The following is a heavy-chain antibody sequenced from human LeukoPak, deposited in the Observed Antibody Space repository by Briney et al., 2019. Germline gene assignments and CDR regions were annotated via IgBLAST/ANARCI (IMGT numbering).Heavy chain of an antibody. Sequence: ASVKVSCKASGYTFTGYYMHWVRQAPGQGPEWMGWINPNSGGTNYAQKFQGRVTMTRDTSISTAYMELSRLRSDDTAVYYCARGSGIVLMVYANWFDPWGQGTLVTVSS. D-gene: IGHD2-8*01. CDR3: ARGSGIVLMVYANWFDP. CDR2: INPNSGGT. CDR1: GYTFTGYY. J-gene: IGHJ5*02. V-gene: IGHV1-2*02.